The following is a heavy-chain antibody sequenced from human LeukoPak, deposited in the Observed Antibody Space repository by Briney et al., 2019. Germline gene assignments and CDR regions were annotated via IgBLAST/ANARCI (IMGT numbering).Heavy chain of an antibody. CDR3: AKDFQWLEYFDY. CDR2: ISGDGGST. D-gene: IGHD6-19*01. J-gene: IGHJ4*02. V-gene: IGHV3-43*02. Sequence: GGSLRLSCAASGFTFSSYSMNWVRQAPGKGLEWVSLISGDGGSTYYADSVKGRFTISRDNSKNSLYLQMNSLRTEDTALYYCAKDFQWLEYFDYWGQGTLVTVSS. CDR1: GFTFSSYS.